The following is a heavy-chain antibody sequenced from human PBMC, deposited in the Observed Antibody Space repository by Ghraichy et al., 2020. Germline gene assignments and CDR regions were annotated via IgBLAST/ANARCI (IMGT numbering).Heavy chain of an antibody. J-gene: IGHJ3*02. CDR3: ARDQFHGVFDI. CDR1: GFTFSNYW. V-gene: IGHV3-7*03. D-gene: IGHD2-8*01. Sequence: GGSLRLSCAAYGFTFSNYWMAWVRQAPGKGPEWVANINQDGSERYFMDSVRGRVTISRDNAKNSLYLQMNNLRAEDTALYYCARDQFHGVFDIWGQGTMVTVSS. CDR2: INQDGSER.